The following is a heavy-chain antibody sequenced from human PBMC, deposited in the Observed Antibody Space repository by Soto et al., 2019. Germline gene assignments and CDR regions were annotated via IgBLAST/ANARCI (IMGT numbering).Heavy chain of an antibody. CDR3: AKTQYGDEAFGYMDV. D-gene: IGHD4-17*01. J-gene: IGHJ6*03. V-gene: IGHV3-23*01. Sequence: PGGSLRLSCVASGFTFSSYAMSWVRQAPGKGLEWVSAISGSGGSTYYADSVKGRFTISRDKSKNTLYLQMNSLRAEDTAVYYCAKTQYGDEAFGYMDVWGKGTTVTVSS. CDR2: ISGSGGST. CDR1: GFTFSSYA.